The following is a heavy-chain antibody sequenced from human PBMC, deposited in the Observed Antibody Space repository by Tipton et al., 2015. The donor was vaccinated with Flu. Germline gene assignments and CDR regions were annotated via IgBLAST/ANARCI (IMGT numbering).Heavy chain of an antibody. CDR1: GASISSGSYY. D-gene: IGHD6-19*01. Sequence: TLSLTCNVSGASISSGSYYWSWIRQPAGKGLEWVWRVYTNGDTTYNPSIQSRVTISIDTSKTHFSLSLTSVTAADTAIYYWARAQYSSGWFDYWGQGALVTVSS. J-gene: IGHJ4*02. CDR2: VYTNGDT. CDR3: ARAQYSSGWFDY. V-gene: IGHV4-61*02.